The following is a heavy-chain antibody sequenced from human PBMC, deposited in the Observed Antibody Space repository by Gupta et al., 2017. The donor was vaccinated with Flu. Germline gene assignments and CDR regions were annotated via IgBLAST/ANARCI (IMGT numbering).Heavy chain of an antibody. V-gene: IGHV1-2*04. J-gene: IGHJ4*02. CDR3: ARASVDTTNIDY. Sequence: GTNCAQKFQDWVTMTRDTSISTVYMELSRLTSDDTAVYFCARASVDTTNIDYWGQGTLVTVSS. D-gene: IGHD5-18*01. CDR2: GT.